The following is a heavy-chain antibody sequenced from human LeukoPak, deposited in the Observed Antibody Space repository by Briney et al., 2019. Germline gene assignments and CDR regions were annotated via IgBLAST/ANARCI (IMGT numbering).Heavy chain of an antibody. D-gene: IGHD6-13*01. J-gene: IGHJ4*02. V-gene: IGHV4-59*01. CDR2: IYYSGST. Sequence: SETLSLTCTVSGGSISSYYWSWIRQPPGKGLEWIGYIYYSGSTNYNPSLKSRVTISVDTSKNQFSLKLSSVTAADTAVYYCARDRSSWFTTHYFDYWGQGTLVTVSS. CDR3: ARDRSSWFTTHYFDY. CDR1: GGSISSYY.